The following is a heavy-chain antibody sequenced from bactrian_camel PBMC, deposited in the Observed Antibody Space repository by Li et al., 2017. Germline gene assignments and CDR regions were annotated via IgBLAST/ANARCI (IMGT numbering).Heavy chain of an antibody. CDR1: GFTFSTMQ. D-gene: IGHD1*01. J-gene: IGHJ4*01. Sequence: VQLVESGGGSVQSGGSLRLSCAASGFTFSTMQMSWVQFPESGLEWVSSIYGDATITYYADSVKGRFTISRDNAKNTVYPQMNSLKPEDAGMYYCATNVVLGMCPRAYEWRYWGQGTQVTVS. CDR2: IYGDATIT. CDR3: ATNVVLGMCPRAYEWRY. V-gene: IGHV3-2*01.